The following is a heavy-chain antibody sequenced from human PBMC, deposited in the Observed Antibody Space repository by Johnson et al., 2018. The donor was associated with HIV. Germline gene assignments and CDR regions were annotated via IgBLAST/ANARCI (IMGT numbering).Heavy chain of an antibody. Sequence: QVQLVESGVDLVQPGGSLRLSCAASGFTFSSYAMHWVRQAPGKGLEWVAVISYDGSNKYYADSVKGRFTISRDNAKNSLYLQMNSLRAEDTALYYCARRGGSGWSAFDIWGQGTIVTVSS. V-gene: IGHV3-30-3*01. CDR1: GFTFSSYA. J-gene: IGHJ3*02. D-gene: IGHD6-19*01. CDR3: ARRGGSGWSAFDI. CDR2: ISYDGSNK.